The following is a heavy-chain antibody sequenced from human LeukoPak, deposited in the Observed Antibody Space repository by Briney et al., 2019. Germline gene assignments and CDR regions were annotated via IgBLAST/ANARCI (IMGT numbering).Heavy chain of an antibody. D-gene: IGHD4-23*01. CDR1: GGSISSYY. Sequence: PSETLSLTCTVSGGSISSYYWSWLRQPPGKGLEGIGYTYYSESTNYNHPLKSRVTISVDTSKNQFSLKLSSVTAADTAVYYCASRSTSVPTVVNRPGAFDIWGQGTMVTVSS. CDR2: TYYSEST. J-gene: IGHJ3*02. V-gene: IGHV4-59*08. CDR3: ASRSTSVPTVVNRPGAFDI.